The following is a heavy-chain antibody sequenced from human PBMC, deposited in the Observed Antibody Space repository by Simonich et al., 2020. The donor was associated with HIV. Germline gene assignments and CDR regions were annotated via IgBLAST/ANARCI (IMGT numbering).Heavy chain of an antibody. J-gene: IGHJ4*02. D-gene: IGHD3-22*01. CDR3: ARDPSDYFDTSGYYHGHFDY. CDR1: GFTFSTYS. CDR2: ISSTSTYI. Sequence: EVQLVESGGGLVKPGGSLRLSCAASGFTFSTYSMNWVRQAPGKELEGVSSISSTSTYIYYADSVNGRFTISRDNAKNSLYLQMNSLRAEDTAVYYCARDPSDYFDTSGYYHGHFDYWGQGTLVTVSS. V-gene: IGHV3-21*01.